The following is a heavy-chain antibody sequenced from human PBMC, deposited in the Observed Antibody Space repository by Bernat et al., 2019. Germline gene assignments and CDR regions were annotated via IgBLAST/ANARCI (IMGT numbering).Heavy chain of an antibody. V-gene: IGHV3-30-3*01. CDR3: ARVPPPIVATITGDYFDY. Sequence: QVQLVESGGGVVQPGRSLRLSCAASGFTFSSYAMHWVRQAPGKGLEWVAVISYDGSNKYYADSVKGRFTISRDNSKNTLYLQMNSLRAEDTAVYYCARVPPPIVATITGDYFDYWGQGTLVTVSS. J-gene: IGHJ4*02. CDR1: GFTFSSYA. CDR2: ISYDGSNK. D-gene: IGHD5-12*01.